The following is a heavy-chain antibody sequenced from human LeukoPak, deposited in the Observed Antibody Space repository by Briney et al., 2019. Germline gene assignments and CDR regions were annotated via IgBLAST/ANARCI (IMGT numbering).Heavy chain of an antibody. CDR3: ARGNNYYGSGSYRYYYGMDV. J-gene: IGHJ6*02. D-gene: IGHD3-10*01. Sequence: ASVKVSCKASGYTFTSYGIGWVRQAPGQGLEWMGWISAYNGNTNYAQKLQGRVTMTTDTSTSTAYMELRSLRSDDTAVYYCARGNNYYGSGSYRYYYGMDVWGQGTTVTVSS. V-gene: IGHV1-18*01. CDR2: ISAYNGNT. CDR1: GYTFTSYG.